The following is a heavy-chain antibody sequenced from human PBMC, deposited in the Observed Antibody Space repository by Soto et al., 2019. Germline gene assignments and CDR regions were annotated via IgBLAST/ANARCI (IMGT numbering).Heavy chain of an antibody. V-gene: IGHV3-30*03. CDR2: ISYDGSNK. CDR3: AQPADSSGYLLVY. Sequence: QVQLVESGGGVVQPGRSLRLSCAASGFTFSSYGMHWVRQAPGKGLEWVAVISYDGSNKYYADSVKGRFTISRDNSKNTLYLQMNSLRAEDTAVYHCAQPADSSGYLLVYWGQGTLVTVSS. D-gene: IGHD3-22*01. J-gene: IGHJ4*02. CDR1: GFTFSSYG.